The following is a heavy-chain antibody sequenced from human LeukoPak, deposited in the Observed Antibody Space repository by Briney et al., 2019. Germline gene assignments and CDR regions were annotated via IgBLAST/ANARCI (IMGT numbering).Heavy chain of an antibody. D-gene: IGHD6-19*01. J-gene: IGHJ4*02. CDR2: INPNSGGT. V-gene: IGHV1-2*02. CDR1: GYTFTGYY. CDR3: ARRDSSGWSYS. Sequence: ASVKVSCKASGYTFTGYYMHWVRQAPGQGLEWMGWINPNSGGTNYAQKFQGRVTMTRDTSISTAYMELSRLKASDTAMYYCARRDSSGWSYSWGQGTLVTVSS.